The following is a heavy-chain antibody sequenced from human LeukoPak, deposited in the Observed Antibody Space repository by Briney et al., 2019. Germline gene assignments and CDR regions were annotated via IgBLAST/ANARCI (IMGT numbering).Heavy chain of an antibody. CDR3: ARDQEVAGNFDF. Sequence: GGSLRLSCAASGFTFSDYYISWIRQAPGKGLEWLSYIAGSTIYTNYADSVKGRFTISRDNAKNSVYLQMNSLRAEDTAVYYCARDQEVAGNFDFWGQGTLVTVSS. V-gene: IGHV3-11*06. D-gene: IGHD6-19*01. J-gene: IGHJ4*02. CDR2: IAGSTIYT. CDR1: GFTFSDYY.